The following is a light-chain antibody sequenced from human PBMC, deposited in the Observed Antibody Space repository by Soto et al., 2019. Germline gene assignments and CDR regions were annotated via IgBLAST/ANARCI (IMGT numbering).Light chain of an antibody. CDR3: QTWGTGILV. CDR1: SRHSSYA. J-gene: IGLJ2*01. V-gene: IGLV4-69*01. CDR2: LNSDGRH. Sequence: QSVLTQSPSASASMGASVKLTCTLSSRHSSYAIARHQQQPEKGPRYLMKLNSDGRHTKGDGIPDRFSGSSSGTERYLTISSLQSEDEADYYCQTWGTGILVFGGGTKLTVL.